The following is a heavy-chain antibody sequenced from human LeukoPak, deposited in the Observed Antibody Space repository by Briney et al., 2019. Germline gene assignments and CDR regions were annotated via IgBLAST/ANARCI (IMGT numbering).Heavy chain of an antibody. D-gene: IGHD2-2*01. CDR1: GYSISSGYY. CDR2: IYNSGST. Sequence: SETLSLTCTVSGYSISSGYYWGWIRQAPGKGLEWIGSIYNSGSTYYNPSLKSRVTISVDTSKNQFSLKLSSVTAADTAVYYCARTIRDIVVVPAAIGTVPYYYYYMDVWGKGTTVTVSS. J-gene: IGHJ6*03. CDR3: ARTIRDIVVVPAAIGTVPYYYYYMDV. V-gene: IGHV4-38-2*02.